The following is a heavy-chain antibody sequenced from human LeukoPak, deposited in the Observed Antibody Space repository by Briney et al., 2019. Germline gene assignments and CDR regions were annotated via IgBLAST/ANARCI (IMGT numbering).Heavy chain of an antibody. Sequence: GGSLRLSCAASGFTFSDYYMSWIRQAPGKGLEWVSYISSSGSNIYYADSVKGRFTISRDNAKNSLYLQMNSLRAEDTAVYYCARGPFGSGYGDYGGGWFDPWGQGTLVTVSS. CDR2: ISSSGSNI. CDR1: GFTFSDYY. D-gene: IGHD4-17*01. CDR3: ARGPFGSGYGDYGGGWFDP. J-gene: IGHJ5*02. V-gene: IGHV3-11*04.